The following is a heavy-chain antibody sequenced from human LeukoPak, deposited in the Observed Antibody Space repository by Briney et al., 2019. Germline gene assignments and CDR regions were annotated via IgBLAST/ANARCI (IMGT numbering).Heavy chain of an antibody. V-gene: IGHV1-18*01. CDR3: AREKPNSSGYYGVDY. D-gene: IGHD3-22*01. CDR1: GCTFTSYG. J-gene: IGHJ4*02. Sequence: GASVKVSCKASGCTFTSYGISWVRQAPGQGLEWMGWISAYNGNTNYAQKLQGRVTMTTDTSTSTAYMVLRSLRSDDTAVYYCAREKPNSSGYYGVDYWGQGTLVTVSS. CDR2: ISAYNGNT.